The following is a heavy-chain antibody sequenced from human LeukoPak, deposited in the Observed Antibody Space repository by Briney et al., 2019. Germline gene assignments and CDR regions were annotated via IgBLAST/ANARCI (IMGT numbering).Heavy chain of an antibody. D-gene: IGHD2-2*01. CDR1: GFTFSSYA. J-gene: IGHJ4*02. Sequence: GGSLRLSCAASGFTFSSYAMSWVRQAPGRGLEWVSAISGSGGSTYYADSGKGRFTISRDNSKNTLYLQMNSLRAEDTAVYYCAKVFCSSTSCYGYYFDYWGQGTLVTVSS. V-gene: IGHV3-23*01. CDR2: ISGSGGST. CDR3: AKVFCSSTSCYGYYFDY.